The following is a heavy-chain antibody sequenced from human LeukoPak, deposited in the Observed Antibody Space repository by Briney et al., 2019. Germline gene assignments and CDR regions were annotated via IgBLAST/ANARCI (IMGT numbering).Heavy chain of an antibody. Sequence: GESLQISCKGSGYSFTSYWISWVRQMPGKGLEWMGRIDPSDSYTNYSPSFQGHVTISADKSISTAYLQWSSLKASDTAMYYCAIHTYGGYGVHYFDYWGQGTLVTVSS. V-gene: IGHV5-10-1*01. D-gene: IGHD5-12*01. J-gene: IGHJ4*02. CDR2: IDPSDSYT. CDR1: GYSFTSYW. CDR3: AIHTYGGYGVHYFDY.